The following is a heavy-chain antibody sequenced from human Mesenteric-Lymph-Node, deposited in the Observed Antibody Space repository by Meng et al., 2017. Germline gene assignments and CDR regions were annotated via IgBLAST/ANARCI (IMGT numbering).Heavy chain of an antibody. CDR2: ISGSGGST. J-gene: IGHJ4*02. V-gene: IGHV3-23*01. D-gene: IGHD4-17*01. CDR1: GFTFSSYA. Sequence: EVQLLEPGGGLVQPGGSLRPSCAASGFTFSSYAMSWVRQAPGKGLEWVSAISGSGGSTYYADSVKGRFTISRDNSKNTLYLQMNSLRAEDTAVYYCAKPYDYGDLYYFDYWGQGTLVTVSS. CDR3: AKPYDYGDLYYFDY.